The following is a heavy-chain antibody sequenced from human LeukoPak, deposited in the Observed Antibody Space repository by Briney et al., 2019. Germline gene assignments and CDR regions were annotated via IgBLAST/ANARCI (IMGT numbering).Heavy chain of an antibody. V-gene: IGHV4-61*02. CDR3: ARVSSIAVAGETDY. D-gene: IGHD6-19*01. Sequence: TLSLTCTVSGGSISSGSYYWSWIRQPAGKGLEWIGRIYTSGSTNYNPSLKSRVTISVDTSKNQFSLKLSSVTAADTAVYYCARVSSIAVAGETDYWGQGTLVTVSS. J-gene: IGHJ4*02. CDR2: IYTSGST. CDR1: GGSISSGSYY.